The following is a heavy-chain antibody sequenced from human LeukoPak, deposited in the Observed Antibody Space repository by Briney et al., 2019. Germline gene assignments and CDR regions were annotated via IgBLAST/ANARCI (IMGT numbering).Heavy chain of an antibody. D-gene: IGHD5-24*01. CDR1: GGSISSYY. V-gene: IGHV4-59*06. J-gene: IGHJ3*02. Sequence: PSETLSLTCTVSGGSISSYYWSWLRQPAGKGLEWIGYIYYSGSTYYNPSLTSRVTISVDTSKNQFSLKLSSVTAADTAVYYCARDGTFEAFDIWGQGTMVTVSS. CDR2: IYYSGST. CDR3: ARDGTFEAFDI.